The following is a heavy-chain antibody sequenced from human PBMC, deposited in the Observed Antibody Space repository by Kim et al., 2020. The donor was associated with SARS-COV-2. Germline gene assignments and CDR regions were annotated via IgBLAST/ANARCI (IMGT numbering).Heavy chain of an antibody. CDR3: ARDQTFDI. Sequence: GGSLRLSCAASGFTFRNYEMNWVRQAPGKGLEWVSYISSSGNTKYNADSVKGRFTISRDNAKNSLYLQMNSLRAEDTALYYCARDQTFDIWGQGTMVTVSS. CDR2: ISSSGNTK. V-gene: IGHV3-48*03. J-gene: IGHJ3*02. CDR1: GFTFRNYE.